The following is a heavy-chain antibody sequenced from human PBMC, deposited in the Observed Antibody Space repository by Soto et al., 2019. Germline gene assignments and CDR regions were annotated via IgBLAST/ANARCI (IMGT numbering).Heavy chain of an antibody. J-gene: IGHJ2*01. CDR2: IYHSGST. D-gene: IGHD3-3*01. V-gene: IGHV4-4*02. Sequence: QVQLQESGPGLVKPSGTLSLTCAVSGGSIISSNWWSWVRPPPGKGLEWIGEIYHSGSTNYNPSLTSRVTISVDQLSCRFSRKSSSVTAADTAVYYCARPENIDLFGLDLWGLGTLVTVSA. CDR3: ARPENIDLFGLDL. CDR1: GGSIISSNW.